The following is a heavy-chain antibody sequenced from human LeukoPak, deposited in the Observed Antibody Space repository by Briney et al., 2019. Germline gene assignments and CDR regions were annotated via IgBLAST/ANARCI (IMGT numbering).Heavy chain of an antibody. V-gene: IGHV4-39*01. D-gene: IGHD2-2*01. CDR3: ATYLEYQLLVDY. CDR2: IYYSGST. CDR1: GGSISSSSYY. Sequence: SETLSLTCTVSGGSISSSSYYWGWIRQPPGKGLEWIGSIYYSGSTYYNPSLKSRVTISVDTSKNQFSLKLSSVTAADTAVYYCATYLEYQLLVDYWGQGTLVTVSS. J-gene: IGHJ4*02.